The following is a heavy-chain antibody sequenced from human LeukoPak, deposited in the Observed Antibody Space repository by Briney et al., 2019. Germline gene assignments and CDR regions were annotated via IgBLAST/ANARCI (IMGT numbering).Heavy chain of an antibody. J-gene: IGHJ4*02. CDR3: AREARSSWTFIDY. D-gene: IGHD6-13*01. V-gene: IGHV4-38-2*02. CDR2: IYTSGST. Sequence: SETLSLTCTVSGYSISTGYYWGWVRQTPGKGLEWIGRIYTSGSTNYNPSLKSRVTISVDTSKNQFSLKLSSVTAADTAVYYCAREARSSWTFIDYWGQGTLVTVSS. CDR1: GYSISTGYY.